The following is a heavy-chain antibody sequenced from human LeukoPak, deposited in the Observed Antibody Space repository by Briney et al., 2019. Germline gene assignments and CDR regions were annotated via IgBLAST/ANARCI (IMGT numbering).Heavy chain of an antibody. CDR2: TRNKANSYTT. J-gene: IGHJ6*02. CDR1: GFTFSDHY. CDR3: ARAGYCSGTNCPGYGYGMDV. D-gene: IGHD2-2*01. V-gene: IGHV3-72*01. Sequence: PGGSLRLSCAASGFTFSDHYMDWVRQAPGKGLEWVGRTRNKANSYTTEYAASVQGRFTISRDDSKNSLYLQMNSLKTEDTAVYYCARAGYCSGTNCPGYGYGMDVWGQGTTVTGSS.